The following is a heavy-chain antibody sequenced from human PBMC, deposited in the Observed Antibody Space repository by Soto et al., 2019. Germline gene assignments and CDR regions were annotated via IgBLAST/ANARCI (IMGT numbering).Heavy chain of an antibody. V-gene: IGHV3-30*04. Sequence: QVQLVESGGGVVQPGRSLRLSCAASGFTSSNYAMHWVRQAPGKGLEWVAVISDDGRNKYYADSVKGRFTVSRDTSKNTLFLQMNSLRAEDTAVYYCARGLVVVINRDWFDPWGQGTLVIVSS. CDR1: GFTSSNYA. D-gene: IGHD3-22*01. CDR3: ARGLVVVINRDWFDP. J-gene: IGHJ5*02. CDR2: ISDDGRNK.